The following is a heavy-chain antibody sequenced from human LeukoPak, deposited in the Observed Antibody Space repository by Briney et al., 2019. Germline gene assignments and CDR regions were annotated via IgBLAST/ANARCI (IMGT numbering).Heavy chain of an antibody. CDR2: IYTSGRT. CDR3: ARVNYYDSSGRGAFDI. J-gene: IGHJ3*02. D-gene: IGHD3-22*01. Sequence: SETLSLTCTVSGGSISSYYGSWIRQPAGKGLEWIGRIYTSGRTNYNPSLKSRVTMSVDTSKNQFSLKLSSVTAADTAVYYCARVNYYDSSGRGAFDIWGQGTMVTVSS. V-gene: IGHV4-4*07. CDR1: GGSISSYY.